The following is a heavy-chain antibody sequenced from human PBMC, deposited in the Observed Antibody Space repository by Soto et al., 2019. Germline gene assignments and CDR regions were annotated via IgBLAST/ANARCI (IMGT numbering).Heavy chain of an antibody. V-gene: IGHV3-74*01. CDR3: ARTYVPGIAGFDP. CDR2: MSGDGKTI. CDR1: GFTFRNYF. D-gene: IGHD1-1*01. Sequence: XGSLRLSGAASGFTFRNYFMHWVRQVPGEGLVWVSRMSGDGKTISYADSVKGRFTISRDNAKNTLYLQMNNLRVEDTAVYYCARTYVPGIAGFDPWGQGTLVTVSS. J-gene: IGHJ5*02.